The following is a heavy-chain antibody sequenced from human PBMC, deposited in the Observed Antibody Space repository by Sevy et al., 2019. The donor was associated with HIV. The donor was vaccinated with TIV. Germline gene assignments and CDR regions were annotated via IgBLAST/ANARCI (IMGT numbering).Heavy chain of an antibody. CDR3: ARDNYYDSRASYLYYYYYGMDV. CDR2: ISSSSSTI. J-gene: IGHJ6*02. CDR1: GFTFSSYS. V-gene: IGHV3-48*02. Sequence: GGSLRLSCAASGFTFSSYSMHWVRQAPGKGLEWVSYISSSSSTIYYADSVKGRFTISRDNAKNSLYLQMNSLRDEDTAVYYCARDNYYDSRASYLYYYYYGMDVWGQGTTVTVSS. D-gene: IGHD3-22*01.